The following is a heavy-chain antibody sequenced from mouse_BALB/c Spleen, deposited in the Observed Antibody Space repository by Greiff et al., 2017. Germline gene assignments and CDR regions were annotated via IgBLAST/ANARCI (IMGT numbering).Heavy chain of an antibody. CDR3: ARSGDYDSYYAMDY. CDR2: INPGSGGT. D-gene: IGHD2-4*01. CDR1: GYAFTSYL. Sequence: VKLMESGAELVRPGTSVKVSCKASGYAFTSYLIEWVKQRPGQGLEWIGVINPGSGGTNYNEKFKGKATLTADKSSSTAYMQLSSLTSDDSAVYFCARSGDYDSYYAMDYWGQGTSVTVSS. V-gene: IGHV1-54*01. J-gene: IGHJ4*01.